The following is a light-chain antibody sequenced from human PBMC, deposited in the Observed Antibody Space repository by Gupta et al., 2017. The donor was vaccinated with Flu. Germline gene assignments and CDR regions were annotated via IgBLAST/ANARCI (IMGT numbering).Light chain of an antibody. CDR2: GAS. CDR3: QQYGSSLFT. J-gene: IGKJ3*01. V-gene: IGKV3-20*01. CDR1: QSVSSGY. Sequence: ERATLSCRASQSVSSGYLAWYQQKPGQAPRLLIYGASSRATGIPDRFSGSGSGTDFTLTISRLEPEDFAVYYCQQYGSSLFTFGPGTKVDIK.